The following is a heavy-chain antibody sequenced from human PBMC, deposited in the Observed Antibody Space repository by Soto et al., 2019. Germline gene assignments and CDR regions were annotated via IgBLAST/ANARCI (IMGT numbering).Heavy chain of an antibody. Sequence: SVKVSCKASGGTFSSYAISWVRQAPGQGLEWMGGIIPIFGTANYAQKFQGRVTITADESTSTAYMELSSLRSEDTAVYYYARESSRIAAGRKFDPWGQGTLVTVSS. CDR2: IIPIFGTA. CDR1: GGTFSSYA. CDR3: ARESSRIAAGRKFDP. V-gene: IGHV1-69*13. D-gene: IGHD6-13*01. J-gene: IGHJ5*02.